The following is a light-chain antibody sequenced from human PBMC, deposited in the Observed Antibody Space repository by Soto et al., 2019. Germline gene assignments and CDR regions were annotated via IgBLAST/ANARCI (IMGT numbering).Light chain of an antibody. Sequence: VLTQSASTLSLSPGERATLSCRASQSVSRMYLSWFQQKPGQAPRLLIYGTSTRATGIPVRFSGSGSGTDFTLTISSLQPEDFAVYFCHQDFNLPWTFGQGTKVDIK. CDR3: HQDFNLPWT. CDR1: QSVSRMY. CDR2: GTS. V-gene: IGKV3D-7*01. J-gene: IGKJ1*01.